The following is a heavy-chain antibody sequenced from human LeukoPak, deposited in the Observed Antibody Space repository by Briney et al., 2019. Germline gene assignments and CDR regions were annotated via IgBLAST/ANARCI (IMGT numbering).Heavy chain of an antibody. CDR3: ASPGYSYGTFDY. V-gene: IGHV3-23*01. D-gene: IGHD5-18*01. CDR2: ISGSGGST. Sequence: GGSLRLSCAASGFTFSNAWMSWVRQAPGKGLEWVSAISGSGGSTYYADSVKGRFTISRDNSKNTLYLQMNSLRAEDTAVYYCASPGYSYGTFDYWGQGTLVTVSS. CDR1: GFTFSNAW. J-gene: IGHJ4*02.